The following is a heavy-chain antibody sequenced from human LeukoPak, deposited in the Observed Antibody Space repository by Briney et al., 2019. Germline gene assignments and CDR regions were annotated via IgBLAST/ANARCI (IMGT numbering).Heavy chain of an antibody. CDR3: AKPRVVGITSPFDY. Sequence: GRSLRLSCAASGFTFSSYGMHWVRQAPGKGLEWVAVISYDGSNKYYADSVKGRFTISRDNSKNTLYLQMNSLRAEDTAVYYCAKPRVVGITSPFDYWRQGTLVTVSS. D-gene: IGHD3-10*01. V-gene: IGHV3-30*18. J-gene: IGHJ4*02. CDR2: ISYDGSNK. CDR1: GFTFSSYG.